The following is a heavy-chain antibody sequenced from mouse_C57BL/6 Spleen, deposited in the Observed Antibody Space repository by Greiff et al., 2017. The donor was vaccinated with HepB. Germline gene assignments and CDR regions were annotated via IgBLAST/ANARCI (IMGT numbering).Heavy chain of an antibody. V-gene: IGHV1-9*01. CDR3: ARHVHDGYYSPFAY. D-gene: IGHD2-3*01. Sequence: QVQLKQSGAELMKPGASVKLSCKATGYTFTGYWIEWVKQRPGHGLEWIGEILPGSGSTNYNEKFKGKATFTADTSSNTAYMQLSSLTTEDSAIYYCARHVHDGYYSPFAYWGQGTLVTVSA. CDR2: ILPGSGST. CDR1: GYTFTGYW. J-gene: IGHJ3*01.